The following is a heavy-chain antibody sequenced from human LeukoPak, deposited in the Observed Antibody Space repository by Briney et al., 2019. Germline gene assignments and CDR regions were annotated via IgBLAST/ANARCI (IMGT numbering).Heavy chain of an antibody. J-gene: IGHJ4*02. CDR3: AKTPASDFWGPFDY. CDR1: GLTFSSHA. V-gene: IGHV3-23*01. CDR2: ISGGGDDT. Sequence: PGGSLRLSCAASGLTFSSHAINWVRQAPGRGLEWVSYISGGGDDTHYADSVRGRFTVSRDNSKNTLFLLMSSLKDEDTAFYYCAKTPASDFWGPFDYWGQGTLVSVSS. D-gene: IGHD7-27*01.